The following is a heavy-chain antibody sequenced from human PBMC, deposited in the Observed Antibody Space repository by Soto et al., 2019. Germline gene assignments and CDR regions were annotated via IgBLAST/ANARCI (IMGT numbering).Heavy chain of an antibody. D-gene: IGHD3-3*01. V-gene: IGHV3-15*01. CDR3: TTDMKLRSLEWEDY. J-gene: IGHJ4*02. CDR1: GFTFSNAW. CDR2: IKSKTDGGTT. Sequence: EVQLVESGGGLVKPGGSLRLSCAASGFTFSNAWMSWVRQAPGKGLEWVGRIKSKTDGGTTDYSAPVKDRFTILRNDSKNTLYLQMNSLKTEDTAVYYCTTDMKLRSLEWEDYWGQGTLVTVSS.